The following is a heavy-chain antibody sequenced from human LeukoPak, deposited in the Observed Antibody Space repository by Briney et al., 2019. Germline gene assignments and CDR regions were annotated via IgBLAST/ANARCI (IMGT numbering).Heavy chain of an antibody. CDR1: GYTFTDYY. CDR3: ARGRYCSETSCSDFDS. CDR2: INPNSGGT. Sequence: ASVKVSCKASGYTFTDYYVHWVRQAPGPGLEWMGWINPNSGGTDYAQKFQGRVTMIRDTSISTAYMELSRLTSDDTAVYYCARGRYCSETSCSDFDSWGQGTLVTVSS. V-gene: IGHV1-2*02. D-gene: IGHD2-2*01. J-gene: IGHJ4*02.